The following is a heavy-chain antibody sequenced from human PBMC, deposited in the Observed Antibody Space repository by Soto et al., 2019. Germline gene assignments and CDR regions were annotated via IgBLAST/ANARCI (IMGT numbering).Heavy chain of an antibody. V-gene: IGHV1-2*04. CDR2: INPNSGGT. D-gene: IGHD3-22*01. Sequence: ASVKVSCKASGYTFTGYYMHRVRQAPGQGLEWMGWINPNSGGTNYAQKFQGWVTMTRDTSISTAYMELSRLRSDDTAVYYCARGRDYYDSSGYLFDIWGQGTMVTVSS. CDR1: GYTFTGYY. CDR3: ARGRDYYDSSGYLFDI. J-gene: IGHJ3*02.